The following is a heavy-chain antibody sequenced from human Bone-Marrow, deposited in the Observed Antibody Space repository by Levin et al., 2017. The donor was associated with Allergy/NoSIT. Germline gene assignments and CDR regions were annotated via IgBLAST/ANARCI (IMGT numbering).Heavy chain of an antibody. V-gene: IGHV3-11*01. Sequence: GGSLRLSCAASGFNFSDYYMSWIRQGPGKGLEWVSFISSSGRTIHYADSVKGRFAISRDNANNSLYLQMNSLKTEDTGVYYCARDPPTGMGVWGKGTTVIVSS. CDR1: GFNFSDYY. CDR2: ISSSGRTI. CDR3: ARDPPTGMGV. J-gene: IGHJ6*04.